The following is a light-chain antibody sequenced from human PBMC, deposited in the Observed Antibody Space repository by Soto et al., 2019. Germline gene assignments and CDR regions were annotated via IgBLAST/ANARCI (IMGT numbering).Light chain of an antibody. CDR3: LQDYGDSWT. V-gene: IGKV1-6*01. CDR2: AAS. Sequence: TQMTQSPLSLSASVGEKIIITCRASRDVGSDVSWYQQKPGQATKLVIYAASNLYTGVPSRFSGRRSGTEFTLTISSLRPEDFAPYYCLQDYGDSWTFGQGTRWIS. J-gene: IGKJ1*01. CDR1: RDVGSD.